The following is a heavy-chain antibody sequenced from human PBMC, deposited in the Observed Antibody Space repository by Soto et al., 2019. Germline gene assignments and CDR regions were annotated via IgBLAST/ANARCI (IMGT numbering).Heavy chain of an antibody. D-gene: IGHD3-16*01. CDR1: GGPISGSVW. CDR3: ARKAWVRFDF. Sequence: QVQLRESGPGLVEPSGTLSLTCAVSGGPISGSVWWTWVRQPPGKGLEWIGEVFHSGGINYNPSLKSRVTMSVDTSRSQFSLELHSVTAADTAVYYCARKAWVRFDFWGQGTLVTVSS. J-gene: IGHJ4*02. CDR2: VFHSGGI. V-gene: IGHV4-4*02.